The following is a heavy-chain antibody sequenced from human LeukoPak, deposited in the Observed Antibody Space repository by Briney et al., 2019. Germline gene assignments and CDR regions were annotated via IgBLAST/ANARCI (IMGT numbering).Heavy chain of an antibody. J-gene: IGHJ4*02. CDR3: AKGVSGPVIVVDY. V-gene: IGHV3-9*01. D-gene: IGHD3-16*02. CDR1: GVTFYGYA. CDR2: ISGSSGSI. Sequence: GRSLRLSCAASGVTFYGYAMHWVRHAPGKGLEWVSGISGSSGSIVYADSVTGQFTISRDNAKNSLYLDMNSLRAEDTALYYCAKGVSGPVIVVDYWGQGTLVPVSS.